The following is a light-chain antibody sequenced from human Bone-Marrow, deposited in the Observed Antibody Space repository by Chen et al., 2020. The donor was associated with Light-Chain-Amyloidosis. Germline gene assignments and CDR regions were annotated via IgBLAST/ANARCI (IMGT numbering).Light chain of an antibody. CDR2: RDT. V-gene: IGLV3-25*03. CDR3: QSADSSGTYEVI. CDR1: DLPTKY. J-gene: IGLJ2*01. Sequence: SSHLTHPPSLSASPGQTARITCSGDDLPTKYAYWYQQKPGQAPVLVIHRDTERPSGISERFSGSSSGTTATLTISGVQAEDEADYHCQSADSSGTYEVIFGGGTKLTVL.